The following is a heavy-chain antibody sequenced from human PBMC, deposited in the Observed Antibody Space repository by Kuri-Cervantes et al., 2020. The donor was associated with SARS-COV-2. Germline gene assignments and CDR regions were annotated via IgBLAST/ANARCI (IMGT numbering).Heavy chain of an antibody. CDR1: GGSFSGYY. V-gene: IGHV4-34*01. Sequence: ESLKISCAVYGGSFSGYYWSWIRQPPGKGLEWIGEINHSGSTNYNPSLKSRVTISVDTSKNQFSLKLSSVTAADTAVYYCARDGYSGSYSDNWFDPWGQGTLVTVSS. D-gene: IGHD1-26*01. CDR3: ARDGYSGSYSDNWFDP. CDR2: INHSGST. J-gene: IGHJ5*02.